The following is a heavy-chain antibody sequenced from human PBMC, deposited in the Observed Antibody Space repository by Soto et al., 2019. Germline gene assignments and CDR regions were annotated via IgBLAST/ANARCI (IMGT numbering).Heavy chain of an antibody. CDR3: ARDRESYSSSWYSPFDY. V-gene: IGHV1-2*02. CDR1: GYTFTGCY. J-gene: IGHJ4*02. Sequence: ASVKVSCKASGYTFTGCYMHWVRQAPGQGLEWMGWINPNSGGTNYAQKFQGRVTMTRDTSISTAYMELSRLRSDDTAVYYCARDRESYSSSWYSPFDYWGQGTLVTVSS. D-gene: IGHD6-13*01. CDR2: INPNSGGT.